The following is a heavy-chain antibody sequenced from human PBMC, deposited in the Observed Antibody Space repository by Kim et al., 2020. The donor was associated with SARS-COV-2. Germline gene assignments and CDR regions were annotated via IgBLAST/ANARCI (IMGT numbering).Heavy chain of an antibody. CDR1: GFTFSNAW. J-gene: IGHJ6*02. V-gene: IGHV3-15*01. Sequence: GGSLRLSCAASGFTFSNAWMSWVRQAPGKGLEWVGRIKSKTDGGTTDYAAPVKGIFTISRDDSKNTLYLQMNSLKTEDTAVYYCTTEYCGGDCYPNYYYYGMDVWGQGTTVTVSS. D-gene: IGHD2-21*02. CDR3: TTEYCGGDCYPNYYYYGMDV. CDR2: IKSKTDGGTT.